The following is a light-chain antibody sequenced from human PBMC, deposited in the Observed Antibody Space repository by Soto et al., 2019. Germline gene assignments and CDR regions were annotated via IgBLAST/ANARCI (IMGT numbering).Light chain of an antibody. CDR2: AAS. CDR3: QQSYTAPLT. V-gene: IGKV1-39*01. CDR1: QSISTY. J-gene: IGKJ4*01. Sequence: SPSCLSASVSYRVTIACLSSQSISTYLNWYQQKPGKAPNLLIFAASTLQSGVPSRFSGSGSGTDFTLTIRSLQPEDFATYYCQQSYTAPLTFGGGTKVDI.